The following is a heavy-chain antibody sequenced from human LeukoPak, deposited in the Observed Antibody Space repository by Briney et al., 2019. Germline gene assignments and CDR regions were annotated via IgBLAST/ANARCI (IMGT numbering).Heavy chain of an antibody. V-gene: IGHV3-48*02. J-gene: IGHJ4*02. CDR1: GFTFSDYS. Sequence: PGGSLRLSCAASGFTFSDYSMNWVRQGPGKGLEWVSYISTNSRTTYYADSVKGRFTISRDNAKDSLFLQMNSLRDEDTAKYYCARDVRWLRFVFDYWGQGSLVTVSS. D-gene: IGHD5-12*01. CDR3: ARDVRWLRFVFDY. CDR2: ISTNSRTT.